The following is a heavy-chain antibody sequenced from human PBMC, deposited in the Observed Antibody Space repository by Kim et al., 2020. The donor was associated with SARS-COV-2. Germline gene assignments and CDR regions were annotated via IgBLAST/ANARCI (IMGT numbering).Heavy chain of an antibody. J-gene: IGHJ4*02. D-gene: IGHD2-15*01. CDR3: LGGYYFDY. V-gene: IGHV1-3*01. Sequence: ASVKVSCKTSGHTFTEDSIHWVRQAPGQRLEWMGGIDCGNGDTIYSQKCQGRVTFTTDTSASTGYMELSSLTSEDSAVYYCLGGYYFDYWGQGTLVTVSS. CDR2: IDCGNGDT. CDR1: GHTFTEDS.